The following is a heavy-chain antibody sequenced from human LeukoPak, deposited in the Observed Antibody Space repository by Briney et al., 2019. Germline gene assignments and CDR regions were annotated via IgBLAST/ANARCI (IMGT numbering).Heavy chain of an antibody. CDR2: IKSKTDGGKT. J-gene: IGHJ3*02. CDR3: STDDTYYYDTSGYYALGDAFDI. Sequence: PGGSLRLSRAASGFTFSNAWMSWLGQAPAKGLAWVGRIKSKTDGGKTDYAPPVKGRFTISRDDSKNTLYLQMNSLKTEDTAVYYCSTDDTYYYDTSGYYALGDAFDIWGQGTMVTVSS. D-gene: IGHD3-22*01. V-gene: IGHV3-15*01. CDR1: GFTFSNAW.